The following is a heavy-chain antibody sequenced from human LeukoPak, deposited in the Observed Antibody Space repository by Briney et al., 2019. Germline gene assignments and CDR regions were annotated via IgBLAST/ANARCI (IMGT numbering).Heavy chain of an antibody. CDR1: GFTFSSYW. CDR3: ARDILEMATITAPDAFDI. D-gene: IGHD5-24*01. Sequence: GGSLRLSCAASGFTFSSYWMSWVRQAPGKGLERVANIKQDGSEKYYVDSVKGRFTISRDNAKNSLYLQMNSLRAEDTAVYYCARDILEMATITAPDAFDIWGQGTMVTVSS. J-gene: IGHJ3*02. CDR2: IKQDGSEK. V-gene: IGHV3-7*01.